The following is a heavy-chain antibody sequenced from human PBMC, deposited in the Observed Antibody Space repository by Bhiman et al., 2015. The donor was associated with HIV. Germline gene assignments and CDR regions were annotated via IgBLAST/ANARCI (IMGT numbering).Heavy chain of an antibody. Sequence: QVQLVESGGGVVQPGRSLRLSCAASGFTFSSYTMHWVRQAPGKGLEWVALIFYDGSNKYDADSVKGRFTISRDNSKNTLYLQMNSLRAEDTAVYYCATEPGGTTQGRFDYWGQGTLVTVSS. CDR1: GFTFSSYT. CDR2: IFYDGSNK. D-gene: IGHD1-7*01. CDR3: ATEPGGTTQGRFDY. J-gene: IGHJ4*02. V-gene: IGHV3-30-3*01.